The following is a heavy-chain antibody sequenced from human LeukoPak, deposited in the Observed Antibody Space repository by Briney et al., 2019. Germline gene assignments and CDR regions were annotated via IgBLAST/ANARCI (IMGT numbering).Heavy chain of an antibody. J-gene: IGHJ6*02. CDR2: ISYDGSNK. CDR3: ASLEYEVVPAARAPANGGMDV. Sequence: QSGRSLRLSCAASGFTFSCYGMHWVRQAPGKGLEWVAVISYDGSNKYYADSVKGRFTISRDNSKNTLYLQMNSLRAEDTAVYYCASLEYEVVPAARAPANGGMDVWGQGTTVTVSS. CDR1: GFTFSCYG. D-gene: IGHD2-2*01. V-gene: IGHV3-30*03.